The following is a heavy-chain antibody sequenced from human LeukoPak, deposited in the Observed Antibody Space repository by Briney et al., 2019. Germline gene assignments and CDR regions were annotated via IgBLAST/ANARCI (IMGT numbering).Heavy chain of an antibody. CDR2: ISSNGGST. J-gene: IGHJ6*02. D-gene: IGHD4-23*01. CDR3: VERRYGGTHGGMDV. V-gene: IGHV3-64D*06. Sequence: PGGSLRLSCSASGFTFSSYAMHWVRQAPGKGLEYVSAISSNGGSTYYADSVKGRFTISRDNSKNALYLQMSSLRAEDTAVYYCVERRYGGTHGGMDVWGQGTTVTVSS. CDR1: GFTFSSYA.